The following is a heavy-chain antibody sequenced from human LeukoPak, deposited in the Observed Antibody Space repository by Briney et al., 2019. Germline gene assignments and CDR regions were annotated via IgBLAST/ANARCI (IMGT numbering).Heavy chain of an antibody. CDR1: GFIFSSYS. J-gene: IGHJ4*02. CDR2: ISSSSSYI. V-gene: IGHV3-21*01. D-gene: IGHD1-26*01. CDR3: ARVLVRRSFDY. Sequence: GGSLRLSCAASGFIFSSYSMNWVRQAPGKGLEWVSSISSSSSYIYYADSVKGRFTISRDNAKNSLYLQMNSLRAEDTAVYYCARVLVRRSFDYWGQGTLVTVSS.